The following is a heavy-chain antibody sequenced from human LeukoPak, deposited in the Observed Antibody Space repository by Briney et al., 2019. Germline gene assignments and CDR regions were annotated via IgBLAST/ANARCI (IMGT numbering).Heavy chain of an antibody. CDR1: GFTFSSYG. J-gene: IGHJ1*01. Sequence: GGSLRLSCAASGFTFSSYGMPWVRQASGKGLEWVAVISYDGSNKYYADSVKGRFTISRDNSKNTLSLQMNSLRAEDTAVYYCARGPNLNYYDSSGYYQSAEYFQHWGQGTLVTVSS. CDR3: ARGPNLNYYDSSGYYQSAEYFQH. CDR2: ISYDGSNK. V-gene: IGHV3-30*03. D-gene: IGHD3-22*01.